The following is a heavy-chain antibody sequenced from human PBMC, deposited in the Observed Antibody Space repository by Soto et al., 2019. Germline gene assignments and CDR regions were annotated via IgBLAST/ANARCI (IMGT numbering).Heavy chain of an antibody. CDR2: ISSSSSYT. V-gene: IGHV3-21*01. J-gene: IGHJ4*02. CDR3: ARDVRDSSGYPEYYFDY. D-gene: IGHD3-22*01. CDR1: GFTFSSYS. Sequence: GGSLRLSCAASGFTFSSYSMNWVRQAPGKGLEWVSSISSSSSYTYYADSVKGRFTISRDNSKNSLYLQMNSLRAEDTAVYYCARDVRDSSGYPEYYFDYWGQGTLVTVSS.